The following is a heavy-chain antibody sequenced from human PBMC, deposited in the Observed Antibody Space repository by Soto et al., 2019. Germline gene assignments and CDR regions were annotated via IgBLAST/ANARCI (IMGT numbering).Heavy chain of an antibody. D-gene: IGHD5-18*01. CDR2: IIGNSGTT. CDR3: AKGSTYSFYFDH. CDR1: GFSFSSYD. J-gene: IGHJ4*01. V-gene: IGHV3-23*01. Sequence: GGALRLSCVASGFSFSSYDMSWVRQAPGKGLEWVSFIIGNSGTTYYADSVKGRFTISRDNSKNTLYLQMSRLGAEDTAAYYCAKGSTYSFYFDHWGQGTLVTVSS.